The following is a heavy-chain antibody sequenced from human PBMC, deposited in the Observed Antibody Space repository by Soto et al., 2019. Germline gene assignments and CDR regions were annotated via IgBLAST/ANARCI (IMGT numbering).Heavy chain of an antibody. Sequence: QAQLVESGGGVVQSGRSLRLSCAASGFSFEDYGMPWVRQAPGKGPEWVALISYDASKTYYADSVAGRFTISRDDSKTTLFLQMNSLRLEDTAVYYWAKGRAYSYGRGYFDYWGQGAQVTVSS. CDR1: GFSFEDYG. J-gene: IGHJ4*02. CDR3: AKGRAYSYGRGYFDY. V-gene: IGHV3-30*18. D-gene: IGHD5-18*01. CDR2: ISYDASKT.